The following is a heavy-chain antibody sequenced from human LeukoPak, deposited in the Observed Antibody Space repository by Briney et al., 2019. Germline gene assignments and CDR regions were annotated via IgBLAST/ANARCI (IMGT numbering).Heavy chain of an antibody. J-gene: IGHJ4*02. V-gene: IGHV3-15*01. D-gene: IGHD3-16*02. CDR3: TTGLSGY. CDR2: IKSKTDGGTT. Sequence: SGGSLRLSCTASGFTFGDYAMSWVRQAPGKGLEWVGRIKSKTDGGTTDYAAPVKGRFAISGDDSKNTLYLQMNSLKTEDTAVYYCTTGLSGYWGQGTLVTVSS. CDR1: GFTFGDYA.